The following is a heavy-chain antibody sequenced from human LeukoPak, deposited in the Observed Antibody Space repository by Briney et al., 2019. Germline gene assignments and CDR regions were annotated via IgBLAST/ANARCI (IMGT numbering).Heavy chain of an antibody. V-gene: IGHV4-39*01. Sequence: PSETLSLTCTVSGGSISSSSYYWGWIRQPPGKGLEWIGSIYYSGSTYYNPSLKSRVTISVDTSKNQFSLKLSSVTAADTAVYYCARLEGIAAAGPFDYWGQGTLVTVSP. J-gene: IGHJ4*02. CDR3: ARLEGIAAAGPFDY. CDR1: GGSISSSSYY. CDR2: IYYSGST. D-gene: IGHD6-13*01.